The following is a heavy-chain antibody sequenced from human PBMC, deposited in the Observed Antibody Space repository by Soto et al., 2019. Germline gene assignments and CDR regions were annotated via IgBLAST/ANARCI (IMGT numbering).Heavy chain of an antibody. CDR3: ARDGVSSTEYTWKYGTYFDY. D-gene: IGHD1-7*01. CDR2: ISYDGNNK. Sequence: QVQLVESGGGVVQPGRSLRLSCAASGFTYSTYTMHWVRQAPGKGLEGGAVISYDGNNKFYADSVKGRFTISRDSTKQTLYLQMNSLRPDDEVMYYCARDGVSSTEYTWKYGTYFDYWGQGALVTVSS. J-gene: IGHJ4*02. V-gene: IGHV3-30-3*01. CDR1: GFTYSTYT.